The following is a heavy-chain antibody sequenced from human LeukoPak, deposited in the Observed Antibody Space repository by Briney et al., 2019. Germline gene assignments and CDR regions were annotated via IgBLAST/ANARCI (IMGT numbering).Heavy chain of an antibody. D-gene: IGHD6-13*01. Sequence: GGSLRLSCAASGFTFDDYAMHWVRQALGKGLEWVSGISWNSGSIGYADSVKGRFTISRDNAKNSLYLQMNSLRAEDTALYYCAKDSSSWYFGHFDYWGQGTLVTVSS. CDR3: AKDSSSWYFGHFDY. V-gene: IGHV3-9*01. CDR1: GFTFDDYA. J-gene: IGHJ4*02. CDR2: ISWNSGSI.